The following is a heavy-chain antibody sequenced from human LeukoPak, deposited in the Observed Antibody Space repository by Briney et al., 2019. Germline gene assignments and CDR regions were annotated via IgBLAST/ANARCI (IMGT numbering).Heavy chain of an antibody. CDR3: ARGGYGDYAYYFDY. D-gene: IGHD4-17*01. CDR2: IYYSGST. V-gene: IGHV4-59*01. Sequence: SETLSLTCTVPGGSISSYYWSWIRQPPGKGLEWIGYIYYSGSTNYNPSLKSRVTISVDTSKNQFSLKLSSVTAADTAVYYCARGGYGDYAYYFDYCGQGTLVTVSS. CDR1: GGSISSYY. J-gene: IGHJ4*02.